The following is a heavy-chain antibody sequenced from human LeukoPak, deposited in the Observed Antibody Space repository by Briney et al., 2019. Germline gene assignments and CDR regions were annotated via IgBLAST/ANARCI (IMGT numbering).Heavy chain of an antibody. V-gene: IGHV3-30-3*01. J-gene: IGHJ4*02. D-gene: IGHD3-10*01. CDR3: ARDPGGSGDYSDY. CDR2: ISYDGSNK. CDR1: GFTFSSYA. Sequence: PGGSLRLSCAASGFTFSSYAMHWVRQAPGKGLEWVAVISYDGSNKYYADSVKGRFTISRDNSKNTLYLQMNSLRAEDTAVYYCARDPGGSGDYSDYWGQGTLVTVSS.